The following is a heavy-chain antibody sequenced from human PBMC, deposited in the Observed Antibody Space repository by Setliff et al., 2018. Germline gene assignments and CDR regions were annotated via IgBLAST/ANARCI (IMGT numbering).Heavy chain of an antibody. Sequence: ASVKVSCKASGYTFTSYYMHWVRQAPGQGLEWMGLINPTGGSTSYAQKFQGRVTMTRDTSTSTVFMELSSLTFDDTAVYFCSRLVRYCTATSCQRLSGGEYWGQGTLVTVSS. V-gene: IGHV1-46*01. D-gene: IGHD2-2*01. J-gene: IGHJ4*02. CDR2: INPTGGST. CDR1: GYTFTSYY. CDR3: SRLVRYCTATSCQRLSGGEY.